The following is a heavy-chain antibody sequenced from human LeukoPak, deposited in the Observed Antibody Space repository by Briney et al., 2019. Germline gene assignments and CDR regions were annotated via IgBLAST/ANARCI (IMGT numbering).Heavy chain of an antibody. Sequence: PSETLSLTCTVSGGSISSGSYYWSWIRQPAGKGLEWIGRIYTSGSTNYNPSLKSRVTISVDTSKNQFSLKLSSVTAADTAVYYCARVEPTEDDAFDIWGQGTMVTVSS. CDR1: GGSISSGSYY. CDR3: ARVEPTEDDAFDI. D-gene: IGHD4-11*01. V-gene: IGHV4-61*02. J-gene: IGHJ3*02. CDR2: IYTSGST.